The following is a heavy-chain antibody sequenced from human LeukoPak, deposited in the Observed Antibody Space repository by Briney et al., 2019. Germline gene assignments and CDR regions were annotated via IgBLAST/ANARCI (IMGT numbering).Heavy chain of an antibody. V-gene: IGHV1-8*01. D-gene: IGHD1-26*01. CDR1: GYTFTSYD. J-gene: IGHJ4*02. CDR3: ARGGSGSPINY. CDR2: MNPNSGDR. Sequence: RASVKVSCKASGYTFTSYDINWVRQATGQGLEWMGWMNPNSGDRGYAQNFQGSVILTRNTSISTAYMELSSLRSEDTAIYYCARGGSGSPINYWGQGTLVTVSS.